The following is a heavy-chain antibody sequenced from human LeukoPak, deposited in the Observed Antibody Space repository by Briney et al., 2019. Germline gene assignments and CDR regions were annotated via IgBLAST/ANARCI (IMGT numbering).Heavy chain of an antibody. CDR3: AKGGAAAVLY. D-gene: IGHD6-13*01. J-gene: IGHJ4*02. V-gene: IGHV3-23*01. CDR2: ISGSGGST. Sequence: PGGSLRLSCAASGFTFSSYAMSWVRQAPGKGLEWGSAISGSGGSTYYADSVKGPFTISRDNSKNTLYLQMTSLRAEDTAVYYCAKGGAAAVLYWGQGTLVTVSS. CDR1: GFTFSSYA.